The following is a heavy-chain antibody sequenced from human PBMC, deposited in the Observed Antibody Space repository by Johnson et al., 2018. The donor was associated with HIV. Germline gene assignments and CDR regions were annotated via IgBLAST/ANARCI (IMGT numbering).Heavy chain of an antibody. V-gene: IGHV3-30*03. CDR2: ISYDGSNK. J-gene: IGHJ3*02. Sequence: QVQLVESGGGVVQPGRSLRLSCAASGFTLSSYGMHWVRQAPGKGLEWVAVISYDGSNKYYADSVKGRFTISRDNSKTTLYLQMTSLRAEDTAVYYCARDQVVKMATIIGDDAFDIWGQGTMVTVSS. CDR1: GFTLSSYG. D-gene: IGHD5-24*01. CDR3: ARDQVVKMATIIGDDAFDI.